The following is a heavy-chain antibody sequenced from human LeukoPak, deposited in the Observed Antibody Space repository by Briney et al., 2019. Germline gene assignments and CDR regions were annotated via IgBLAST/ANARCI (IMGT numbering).Heavy chain of an antibody. CDR1: GFTFSSYA. J-gene: IGHJ4*02. CDR2: ISGSGGST. D-gene: IGHD2-2*01. CDR3: AKDRLFGYCSSASCSVAIDF. V-gene: IGHV3-23*01. Sequence: AGGSLRLSCAASGFTFSSYAMSWVRQAPGKGLGWVSAISGSGGSTYYADSVKGRFTISRDKSKNTLYLQMNSLRAEDTAVYYCAKDRLFGYCSSASCSVAIDFWGQGTLVTVSS.